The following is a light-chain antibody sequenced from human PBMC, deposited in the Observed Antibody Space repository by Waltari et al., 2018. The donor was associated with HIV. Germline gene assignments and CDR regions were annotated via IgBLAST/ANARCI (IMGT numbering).Light chain of an antibody. V-gene: IGLV1-44*01. J-gene: IGLJ3*02. Sequence: QSVLTQPPSASGTPGQRVTISCSGSSSNIGSNTVNWYQQLPGTAPKLLLYSNNPRPSGVLDRFSGSKSGTSASLAISGLQSEDEADDYCAAWDDSLNGWVFGGGTKLTVL. CDR3: AAWDDSLNGWV. CDR2: SNN. CDR1: SSNIGSNT.